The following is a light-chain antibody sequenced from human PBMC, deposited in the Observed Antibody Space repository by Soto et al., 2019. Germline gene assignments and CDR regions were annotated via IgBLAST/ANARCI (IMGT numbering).Light chain of an antibody. J-gene: IGKJ2*03. Sequence: DIQMTQSPSSLSASVEDRVIITCRASQSIETWLAWYQQKPGKAPKLLIYKASTLQSGVPSRFSGSGSGADFTLTISSLQPDDFGTYYCQQYTTYYSFGQGTKVDIK. CDR1: QSIETW. CDR2: KAS. V-gene: IGKV1-5*03. CDR3: QQYTTYYS.